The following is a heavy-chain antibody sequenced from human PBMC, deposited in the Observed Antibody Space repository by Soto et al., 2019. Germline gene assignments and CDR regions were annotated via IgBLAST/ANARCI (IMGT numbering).Heavy chain of an antibody. CDR1: GDSVSSNSAA. J-gene: IGHJ3*02. Sequence: SQTLSLTCAISGDSVSSNSAAWNWIRQSPSRGLEWLGRTYYRSKWYNDCAVSVKSRITINPDTSKNQFSLQLNSVTPEDTAVYYCARAPGIAVDGAFDIWGQGTMVTVSS. V-gene: IGHV6-1*01. CDR2: TYYRSKWYN. CDR3: ARAPGIAVDGAFDI. D-gene: IGHD6-19*01.